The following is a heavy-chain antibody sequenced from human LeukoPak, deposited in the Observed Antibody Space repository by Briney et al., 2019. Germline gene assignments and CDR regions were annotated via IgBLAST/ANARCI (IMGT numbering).Heavy chain of an antibody. J-gene: IGHJ4*02. Sequence: GSLRLSCAASGFTFSDYYMSWIRQAPGKGPEWIGSIYYSGSTYYNPSLKSRVTISVDTSKNQFSLKLSSVTAADTAVYYCARRDIKGFDYWGQGTLVTVSS. CDR1: GFTFSDYY. D-gene: IGHD5-12*01. V-gene: IGHV4-39*01. CDR3: ARRDIKGFDY. CDR2: IYYSGST.